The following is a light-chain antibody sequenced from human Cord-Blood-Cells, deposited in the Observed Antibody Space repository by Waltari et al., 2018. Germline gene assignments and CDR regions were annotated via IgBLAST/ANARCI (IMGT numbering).Light chain of an antibody. J-gene: IGLJ1*01. CDR2: GKN. Sequence: SSELTQDPAVSVALGQTVRITCQGDSLRSYYASWYQQKPGQAPVLVIYGKNNRPSGIPGRFSGSSSVNTASLTITGAQAEDEADYYCNSRDSSGNHPPYVFGTGTKVTVL. CDR1: SLRSYY. V-gene: IGLV3-19*01. CDR3: NSRDSSGNHPPYV.